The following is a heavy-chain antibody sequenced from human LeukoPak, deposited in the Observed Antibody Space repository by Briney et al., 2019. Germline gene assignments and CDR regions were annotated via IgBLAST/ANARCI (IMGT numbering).Heavy chain of an antibody. J-gene: IGHJ4*02. Sequence: SETLSLTCIVSGGSIRSDFWSWIRQPPGKGLEWIGYVYYSGSTNYNPSLKSRVTISVDKSKNQFSLKLSSVTAADTAVYYCARASPYSSGWYLDYWGQGTLVTVSS. CDR2: VYYSGST. V-gene: IGHV4-59*12. D-gene: IGHD6-19*01. CDR3: ARASPYSSGWYLDY. CDR1: GGSIRSDF.